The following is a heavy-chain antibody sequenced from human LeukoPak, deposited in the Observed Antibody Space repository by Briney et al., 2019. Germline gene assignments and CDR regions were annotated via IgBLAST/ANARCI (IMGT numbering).Heavy chain of an antibody. J-gene: IGHJ4*02. V-gene: IGHV3-43*02. CDR1: GFTFDDYA. CDR3: TKAIGGSGYYGVDY. Sequence: GGSLRLSCAASGFTFDDYAMHWVRQAPGKGLEWVSLISGDGGDASYADSVKGRFTISRDNSKSSLYLQMNSLTTEDTALYYCTKAIGGSGYYGVDYWGQGTLVTVSS. CDR2: ISGDGGDA. D-gene: IGHD3-3*01.